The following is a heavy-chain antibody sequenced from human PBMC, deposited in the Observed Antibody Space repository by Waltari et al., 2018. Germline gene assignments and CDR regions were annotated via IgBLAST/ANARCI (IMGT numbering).Heavy chain of an antibody. CDR1: GATFSSYA. V-gene: IGHV1-69*12. Sequence: QVQLVQSGAEVNKPGSSVTLSCNASGATFSSYAISWVRQARGQGIGWMGGISPIVDTANYAQKFEGRVTITADESASTAYMRLSSLGSEDTAVYYCARGINDGSEYYFDDWGQGTLVTVSS. J-gene: IGHJ4*02. CDR2: ISPIVDTA. D-gene: IGHD2-15*01. CDR3: ARGINDGSEYYFDD.